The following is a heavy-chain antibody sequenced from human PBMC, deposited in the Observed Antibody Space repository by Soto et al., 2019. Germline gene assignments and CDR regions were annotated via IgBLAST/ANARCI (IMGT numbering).Heavy chain of an antibody. Sequence: QVQLVQSGAEVKKPGASVKVSCKASHYTFTSYAISWGRQATGQRLERMGWISAYNGNTNYVQKLQGRVTMTTDTSTSTADLELRSLRSNDTAMYDYAREWFGEFVYYFDYWGQGTLVTVSS. V-gene: IGHV1-18*01. CDR1: HYTFTSYA. CDR3: AREWFGEFVYYFDY. CDR2: ISAYNGNT. J-gene: IGHJ4*02. D-gene: IGHD3-10*01.